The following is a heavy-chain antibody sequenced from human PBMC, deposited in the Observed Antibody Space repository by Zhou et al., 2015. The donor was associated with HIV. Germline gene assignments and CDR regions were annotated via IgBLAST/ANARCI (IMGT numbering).Heavy chain of an antibody. J-gene: IGHJ5*02. D-gene: IGHD6-19*01. CDR1: GGTFSSHG. CDR2: IIPILGTV. V-gene: IGHV1-69*06. CDR3: ARDRSAYSSGYGWFDP. Sequence: QVQLVQSGAEVKKPGSSVKVSCEASGGTFSSHGISWVRQAPGQGLEWMGGIIPILGTVKYAQKFQGRVTITADRSTSAAYLDLRSLISEDTAVYYCARDRSAYSSGYGWFDPWGQGTLVTVSS.